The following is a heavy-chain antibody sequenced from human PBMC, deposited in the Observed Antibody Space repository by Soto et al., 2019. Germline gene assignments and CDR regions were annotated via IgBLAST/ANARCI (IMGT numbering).Heavy chain of an antibody. V-gene: IGHV3-48*03. D-gene: IGHD6-13*01. J-gene: IGHJ4*02. Sequence: EVQLVESGGGLAQPGGSLRLSCAASGFTFSGYEMNWVRQALGKGLEWVSYIDSSGNTIDYADSVKGRFTISRDNAKNSLYLQMNSLRAEDTAIYYCARDGPAADFDHWGQGTQVTVSS. CDR1: GFTFSGYE. CDR2: IDSSGNTI. CDR3: ARDGPAADFDH.